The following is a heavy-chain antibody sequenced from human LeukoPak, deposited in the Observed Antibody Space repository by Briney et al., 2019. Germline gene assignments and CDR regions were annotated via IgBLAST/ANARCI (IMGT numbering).Heavy chain of an antibody. CDR2: INHSGST. J-gene: IGHJ2*01. Sequence: PSETLSLTCAVYGGSFSGYYWGWIRQPPGKGLGWIGEINHSGSTNYNPSLKSRVTISVDTSKNQFSLKLSSVTAADTAVYYCARVNWYFDLWGRGTLVTVSS. CDR1: GGSFSGYY. V-gene: IGHV4-34*01. CDR3: ARVNWYFDL.